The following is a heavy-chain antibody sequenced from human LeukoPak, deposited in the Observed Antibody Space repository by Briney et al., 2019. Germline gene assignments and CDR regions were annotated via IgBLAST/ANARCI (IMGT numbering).Heavy chain of an antibody. Sequence: ASVNVSCKASGYTFTSYSINWVRQAPGQGLEWMAWISAYDGNTNYAQKFQGRVTLTRDTSTSTAYMELRSLRSDDTAVYFCARGMSGYTEDPFDIWGQGTVVTVSS. CDR3: ARGMSGYTEDPFDI. J-gene: IGHJ3*02. CDR1: GYTFTSYS. V-gene: IGHV1-18*04. CDR2: ISAYDGNT. D-gene: IGHD2-2*02.